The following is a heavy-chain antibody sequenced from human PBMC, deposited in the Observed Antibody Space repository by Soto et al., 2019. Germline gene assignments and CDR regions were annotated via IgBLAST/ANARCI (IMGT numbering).Heavy chain of an antibody. J-gene: IGHJ4*02. D-gene: IGHD1-26*01. Sequence: GGSLRLSCAASGFTFSSYGMHWVRQAPDRGLEWVAIIWYDGSNKYYPDSVKGRFTISRDNSKNTLFLQMNSLRAEDTAVYYCARDPFIVGATFSYYDYWGQRSLVTVSA. V-gene: IGHV3-33*01. CDR1: GFTFSSYG. CDR2: IWYDGSNK. CDR3: ARDPFIVGATFSYYDY.